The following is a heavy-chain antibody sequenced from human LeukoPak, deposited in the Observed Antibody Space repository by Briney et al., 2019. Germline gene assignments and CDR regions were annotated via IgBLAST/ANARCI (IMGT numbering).Heavy chain of an antibody. CDR1: GYTFTGYY. Sequence: ASVEVSCKASGYTFTGYYMHWVRQAPGQGLEWMGWINPNSGGTNYAQKFQGWVTMTRDTSISTAYMELSRLRSDDTAVYYCARGREVGATSYFDYWGQGTLVTVSS. J-gene: IGHJ4*02. V-gene: IGHV1-2*04. CDR3: ARGREVGATSYFDY. D-gene: IGHD1-26*01. CDR2: INPNSGGT.